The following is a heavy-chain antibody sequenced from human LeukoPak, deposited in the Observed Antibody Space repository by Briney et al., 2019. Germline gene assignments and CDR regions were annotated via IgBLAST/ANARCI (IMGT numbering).Heavy chain of an antibody. D-gene: IGHD2-2*01. V-gene: IGHV3-30*02. Sequence: GGSLRPSCAASGFTFSSYGMHWVRQAPGKGLEWVTFIRYDGSNKYYADSVKGRFTISRDNSKNTLYLQMNSLRAEDTAVYYCAKDFLYYCSSTSCYQDYWGQGTLVTVSS. CDR1: GFTFSSYG. J-gene: IGHJ4*02. CDR2: IRYDGSNK. CDR3: AKDFLYYCSSTSCYQDY.